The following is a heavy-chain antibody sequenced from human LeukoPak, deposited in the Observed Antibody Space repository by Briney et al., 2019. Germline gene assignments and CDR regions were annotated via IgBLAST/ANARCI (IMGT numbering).Heavy chain of an antibody. CDR1: GYSLSSGFY. CDR3: ARFGTRDNCCHPGVDT. J-gene: IGHJ5*02. Sequence: SETLSLTCTVSGYSLSSGFYWGWIRQPPGKGLEWIATMFHSGSTYYNPSLESRVTISMDTSENQFSLRLISVTAADTALYYCARFGTRDNCCHPGVDTWGQGTPVTVSS. CDR2: MFHSGST. D-gene: IGHD1-1*01. V-gene: IGHV4-38-2*02.